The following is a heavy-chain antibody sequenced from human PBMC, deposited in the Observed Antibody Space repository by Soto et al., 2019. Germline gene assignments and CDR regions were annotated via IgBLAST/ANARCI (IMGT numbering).Heavy chain of an antibody. V-gene: IGHV3-72*01. CDR3: VRLDGSYYPDY. D-gene: IGHD1-26*01. Sequence: EVQLVESGGGLVQPGGSLRLSCAASGFTFSDHYMDWVRQAPGKGLEWVGRAGNKAHSFTTEYAASGKGRFTISRDDSKNSLYLQMNSLKTDDSAVYYCVRLDGSYYPDYWRQGTLVTVSS. J-gene: IGHJ4*02. CDR1: GFTFSDHY. CDR2: AGNKAHSFTT.